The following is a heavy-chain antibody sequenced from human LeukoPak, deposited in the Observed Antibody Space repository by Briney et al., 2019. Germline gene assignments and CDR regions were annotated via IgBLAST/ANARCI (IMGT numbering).Heavy chain of an antibody. CDR3: AREAGSSRLEY. Sequence: SETLSLTCTVSGSSISSYYWSWIRQPAGKGLEWIGRMYIGGSTNYNPSLQSRVTMSVDTSKNQFSLKLSSVTAADTAAYYCAREAGSSRLEYWGQGTLVTVSS. CDR2: MYIGGST. V-gene: IGHV4-4*07. D-gene: IGHD6-6*01. J-gene: IGHJ4*02. CDR1: GSSISSYY.